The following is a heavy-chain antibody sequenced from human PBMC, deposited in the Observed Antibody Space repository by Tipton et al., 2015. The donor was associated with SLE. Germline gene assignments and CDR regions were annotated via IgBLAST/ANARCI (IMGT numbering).Heavy chain of an antibody. V-gene: IGHV3-30-3*01. J-gene: IGHJ3*02. D-gene: IGHD3-10*01. CDR3: SGTYYKGGAFAI. CDR1: GFTFSSYA. Sequence: SLRLSCAASGFTFSSYAMHWVRQAPGKGLEWVAVISYDGSNKYYADSVKGRFTISRDNSKNTLFLQMNSLRAEDTAVYYCSGTYYKGGAFAIWGQGTTVTVSS. CDR2: ISYDGSNK.